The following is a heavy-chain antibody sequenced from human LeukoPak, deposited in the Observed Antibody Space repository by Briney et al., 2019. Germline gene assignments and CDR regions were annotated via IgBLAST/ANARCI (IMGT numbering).Heavy chain of an antibody. V-gene: IGHV4-30-2*01. CDR2: IYHSGST. CDR1: GGSISSGGYS. CDR3: ARGPYGGYAPPNNWFDP. J-gene: IGHJ5*02. Sequence: SQTLSLTCAVSGGSISSGGYSWSWIRQPPGKGLEWIGYIYHSGSTYYNPSLKSRVTISVDRSKNQFSLKLSSVTAADTAVYYCARGPYGGYAPPNNWFDPWGQGTLVTVSS. D-gene: IGHD5-12*01.